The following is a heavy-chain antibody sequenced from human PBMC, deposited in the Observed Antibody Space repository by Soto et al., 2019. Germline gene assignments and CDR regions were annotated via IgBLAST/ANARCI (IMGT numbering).Heavy chain of an antibody. CDR1: GGSISSGGYY. Sequence: QVQLQESGPGLVKPSQTLSLTCTVSGGSISSGGYYWSWTRQHPGKGLEWIGYIYYSGSTYYNPSLKSRVTISVDTSKNQFSLKLSSVTAADTAVYYCARAGGWLSSTVDYWGQGTLVTVSS. CDR3: ARAGGWLSSTVDY. J-gene: IGHJ4*02. D-gene: IGHD3-9*01. V-gene: IGHV4-31*03. CDR2: IYYSGST.